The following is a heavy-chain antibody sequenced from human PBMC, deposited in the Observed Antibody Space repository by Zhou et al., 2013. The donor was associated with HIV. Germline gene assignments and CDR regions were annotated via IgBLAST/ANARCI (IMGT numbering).Heavy chain of an antibody. CDR2: IIPIFGTT. CDR1: GGTFTRDA. Sequence: QVQLVQSGAEVKKPGSSVKVSCKASGGTFTRDAMSWVRQAPGRGLEWMGGIIPIFGTTKYAQKFQDRFTITTDESSSTAYMELRSLRSEDTAVYYCARDENDAFDIWGQGTRVTVSS. CDR3: ARDENDAFDI. J-gene: IGHJ3*02. V-gene: IGHV1-69*05.